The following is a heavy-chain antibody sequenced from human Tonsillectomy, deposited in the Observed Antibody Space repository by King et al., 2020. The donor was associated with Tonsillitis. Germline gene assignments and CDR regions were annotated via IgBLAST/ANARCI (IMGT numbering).Heavy chain of an antibody. CDR1: GGSISSSDHY. CDR2: MYYSGTI. Sequence: QLQESGPGVVKPSETLSLTCTVSGGSISSSDHYWAWIRQPPVKGLEWIGYMYYSGTIFYNPSLKSRITISGGTSETRFSLKLSSVTAADTAVYFCARSVSGSFDYWGQGAPVTVSS. CDR3: ARSVSGSFDY. D-gene: IGHD1-26*01. J-gene: IGHJ4*02. V-gene: IGHV4-39*01.